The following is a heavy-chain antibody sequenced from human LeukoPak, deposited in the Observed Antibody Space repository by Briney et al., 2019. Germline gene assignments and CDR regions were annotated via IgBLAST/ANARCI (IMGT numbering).Heavy chain of an antibody. CDR2: IRYDGSNK. Sequence: GGSLRLSCAASGFTFSDYYMSWIRQAPGKGLEWVAFIRYDGSNKYYADSVKGRFTISRDNSKNTLYLQMNSLRAEDTAVYYCAKDHGRAAAAPDYWGQGTLVTVSS. D-gene: IGHD6-13*01. CDR1: GFTFSDYY. J-gene: IGHJ4*02. V-gene: IGHV3-30*02. CDR3: AKDHGRAAAAPDY.